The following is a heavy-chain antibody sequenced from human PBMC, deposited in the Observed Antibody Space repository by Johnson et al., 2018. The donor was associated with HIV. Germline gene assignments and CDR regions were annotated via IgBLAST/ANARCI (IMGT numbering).Heavy chain of an antibody. D-gene: IGHD3-9*01. J-gene: IGHJ3*02. CDR3: AGKTGYDAFDM. CDR1: GFTVSSNY. V-gene: IGHV3-66*02. CDR2: IYSGGGT. Sequence: VQLVESGGGLVQPGGSLRLSCAGTGFTVSSNYMYWVRQAPGKGLECVSVIYSGGGTYYADSVKGRFTIARDNSKNTLYLQMNSLRVEETAVYFWAGKTGYDAFDMWGQGTMVTVSS.